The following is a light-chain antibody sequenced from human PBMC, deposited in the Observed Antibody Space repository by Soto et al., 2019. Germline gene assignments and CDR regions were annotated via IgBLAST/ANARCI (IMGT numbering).Light chain of an antibody. CDR3: QQYGSSPPMYT. CDR1: QSVSSSY. CDR2: GAS. V-gene: IGKV3-20*01. J-gene: IGKJ2*01. Sequence: EIVLTQSPGTLSLSPGERAALSCRASQSVSSSYLAWYQQKPGQAPRLLIYGASSRATGIPDRFSGSGSGTDFTLTISGLDPEDFAVYYCQQYGSSPPMYTFGQGTMLEIK.